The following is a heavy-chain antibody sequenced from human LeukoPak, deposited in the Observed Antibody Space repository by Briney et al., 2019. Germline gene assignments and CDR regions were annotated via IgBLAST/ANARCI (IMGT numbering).Heavy chain of an antibody. CDR2: IILIFGTA. CDR3: ARDSSSWYEN. J-gene: IGHJ4*02. Sequence: SVTVSCKASGGTFSSYAISWVRQAPGQGLEWMGGIILIFGTANYPQKFQGRVTITADKSTSTAYMELSSLRSEDTAVYYCARDSSSWYENWGQGTLVTVSS. CDR1: GGTFSSYA. V-gene: IGHV1-69*06. D-gene: IGHD6-13*01.